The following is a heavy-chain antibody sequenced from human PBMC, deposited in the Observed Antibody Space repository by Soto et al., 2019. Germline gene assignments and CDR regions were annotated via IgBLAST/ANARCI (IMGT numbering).Heavy chain of an antibody. D-gene: IGHD2-15*01. CDR2: IYYSGST. J-gene: IGHJ4*02. CDR1: GGSISSYY. CDR3: ARESGYCSGGSCYGGYFDY. Sequence: LSLTCTVSGGSISSYYWSWIRQPPGKGLEWIGYIYYSGSTNYNPSLKSRVTISVDTSKNQFSLKLSSVTAADTAVYYCARESGYCSGGSCYGGYFDYWGQGTLVTVSS. V-gene: IGHV4-59*01.